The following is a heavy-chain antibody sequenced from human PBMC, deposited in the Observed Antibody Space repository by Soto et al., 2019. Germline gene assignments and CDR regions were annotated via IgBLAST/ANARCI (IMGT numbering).Heavy chain of an antibody. CDR2: INSGNGNT. V-gene: IGHV1-3*01. D-gene: IGHD6-19*01. Sequence: ASVKVSCKASGFTFTSYAMHWVRQAPGQRLEWMGWINSGNGNTKYSQKFQGRVTITRDTSASTAYMELSSLRSEDTAVYYCARAVAVPADFDYWGQGTLVTV. CDR3: ARAVAVPADFDY. CDR1: GFTFTSYA. J-gene: IGHJ4*02.